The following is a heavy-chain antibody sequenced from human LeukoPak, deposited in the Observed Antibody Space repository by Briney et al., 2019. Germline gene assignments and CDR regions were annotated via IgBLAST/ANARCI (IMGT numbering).Heavy chain of an antibody. CDR1: GYTFTGYY. D-gene: IGHD6-6*01. V-gene: IGHV1-2*02. CDR3: ARDFSSSSSVYYYYMDV. Sequence: ASVKVSCKAPGYTFTGYYMHWVRQAPGQGLEWVGWINPNSGGTNYAQKFQGRVTMTRDTSISTAYMELSRLRSDDTAVYYCARDFSSSSSVYYYYMDVWGKGTTVTVSS. CDR2: INPNSGGT. J-gene: IGHJ6*03.